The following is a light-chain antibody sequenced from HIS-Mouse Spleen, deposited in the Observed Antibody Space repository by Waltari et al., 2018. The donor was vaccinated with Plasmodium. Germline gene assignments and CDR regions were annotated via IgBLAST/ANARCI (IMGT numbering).Light chain of an antibody. CDR2: EDS. V-gene: IGLV3-10*01. CDR3: YSTDSSGNHRV. CDR1: ALPKKY. Sequence: SYELTQPPSVSVSPGQTARITCSGDALPKKYAYWYQQKSGPAPGMVIDEDSKRPSGIPERFSGSSSGKMATLTISGAQVEDEADYYCYSTDSSGNHRVFGGGTKLTVL. J-gene: IGLJ3*02.